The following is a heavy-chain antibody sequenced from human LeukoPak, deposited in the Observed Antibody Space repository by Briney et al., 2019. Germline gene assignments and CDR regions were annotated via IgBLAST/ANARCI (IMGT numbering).Heavy chain of an antibody. J-gene: IGHJ4*02. CDR3: TRDRVWDIVVVVAATAFDY. CDR2: IRSKAYGGTT. Sequence: PGGSLRLSCTASGFTFGDYAMSWFRQAPGKGLGWVGFIRSKAYGGTTEYAASVKGRFTISRDDSKSITYLQMNSLKTEDTAVYYCTRDRVWDIVVVVAATAFDYWGQGTLVTVSS. CDR1: GFTFGDYA. D-gene: IGHD2-15*01. V-gene: IGHV3-49*03.